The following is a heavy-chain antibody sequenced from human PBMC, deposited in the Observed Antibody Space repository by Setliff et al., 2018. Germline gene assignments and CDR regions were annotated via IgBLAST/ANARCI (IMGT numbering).Heavy chain of an antibody. CDR2: IWYDGSNK. V-gene: IGHV3-30*02. D-gene: IGHD1-26*01. J-gene: IGHJ6*03. CDR3: AKGDSGSYRDYYYMDV. CDR1: GFTFSIYG. Sequence: PGGSLRLSCAASGFTFSIYGMHWVRQAPGKGLEWVAVIWYDGSNKYYADSVKGRFTISRDNSKNTLYLQMNSLRAEDTAVYYCAKGDSGSYRDYYYMDVWGKGTTVTVSS.